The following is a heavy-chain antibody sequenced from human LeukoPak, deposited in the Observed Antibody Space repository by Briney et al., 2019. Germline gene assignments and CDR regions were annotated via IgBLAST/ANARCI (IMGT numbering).Heavy chain of an antibody. CDR1: GGSFSGYY. D-gene: IGHD6-13*01. V-gene: IGHV4-34*01. J-gene: IGHJ4*02. CDR3: ARLIAAAGTSY. Sequence: PSETLSLTCAVYGGSFSGYYWSWIRQPPGKGLEGIGEINHSGSTNYNPSLKSRVTISVDTSKNQFSLKLSSVTAADTAVYYCARLIAAAGTSYWGQETLVTVSS. CDR2: INHSGST.